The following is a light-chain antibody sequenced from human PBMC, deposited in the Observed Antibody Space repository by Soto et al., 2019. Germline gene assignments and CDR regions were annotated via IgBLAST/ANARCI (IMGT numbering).Light chain of an antibody. CDR2: EGS. Sequence: QSVLTQPASVSGSPGQSITISCTGTSSDVGSYNLVSWYQQHPGKAPKFMIYEGSKRPSGVSNRFSGSKSVNTASLTISGLQAEDEADYYCCSYAGSGTFVFGSGTKLTVL. CDR3: CSYAGSGTFV. CDR1: SSDVGSYNL. V-gene: IGLV2-23*03. J-gene: IGLJ1*01.